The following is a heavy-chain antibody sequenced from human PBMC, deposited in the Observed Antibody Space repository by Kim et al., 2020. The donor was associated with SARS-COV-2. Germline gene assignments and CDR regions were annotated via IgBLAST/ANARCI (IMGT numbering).Heavy chain of an antibody. J-gene: IGHJ3*02. Sequence: GGSLRLSCAASGFTVSSNYMSWVRQAPGKGLEWVSVIYSGGSTYYADSVKGRFTISRDNSKNTLYLQMNSLRAEDTAVYYCARVGGATTFAFDIWGQGTMVTVSS. V-gene: IGHV3-53*01. CDR3: ARVGGATTFAFDI. CDR1: GFTVSSNY. D-gene: IGHD1-26*01. CDR2: IYSGGST.